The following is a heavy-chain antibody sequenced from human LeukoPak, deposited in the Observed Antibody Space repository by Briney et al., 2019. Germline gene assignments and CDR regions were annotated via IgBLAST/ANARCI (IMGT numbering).Heavy chain of an antibody. CDR2: INIDGSIT. J-gene: IGHJ5*01. Sequence: GSLRLSCAASGFTFSSYWMHWVRQAPGKGLVWVSRINIDGSITSYADSVKGRFTISRDNAKNTLHLQMNSLRAEDTAVYYCARDDNSDWFDSWGQGTLVTVSS. CDR3: ARDDNSDWFDS. D-gene: IGHD1-20*01. CDR1: GFTFSSYW. V-gene: IGHV3-74*01.